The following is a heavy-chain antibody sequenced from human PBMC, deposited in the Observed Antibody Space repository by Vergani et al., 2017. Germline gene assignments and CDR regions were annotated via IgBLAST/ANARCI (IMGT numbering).Heavy chain of an antibody. Sequence: QVQLVQSGAEVKKPGASVKVSCKVSGYTLTELSMHWVRQAPGKGLEWMGGFDPEDGETIYAQKFQGRVTMTEDTSTDTAYMELSSLRSEDTAVYYCARDGPYCGGDCYYYGMDVWGQGTTVTVSS. V-gene: IGHV1-24*01. J-gene: IGHJ6*02. D-gene: IGHD2-21*01. CDR1: GYTLTELS. CDR3: ARDGPYCGGDCYYYGMDV. CDR2: FDPEDGET.